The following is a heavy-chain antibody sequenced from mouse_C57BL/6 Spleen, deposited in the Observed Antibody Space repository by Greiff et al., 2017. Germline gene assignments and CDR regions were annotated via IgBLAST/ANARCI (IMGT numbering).Heavy chain of an antibody. Sequence: QVQLKHSGAELVRPGASVTLSCKASGYTFTDYEMHWVKQTPVHGLEWIGAIDPETGGTAYNQKFKGKAILTADKSSSTAYMELRSLTSEDSAVYYCTYSNYVGYAMDYWGQGTSVTVSS. D-gene: IGHD2-5*01. CDR2: IDPETGGT. V-gene: IGHV1-15*01. CDR1: GYTFTDYE. J-gene: IGHJ4*01. CDR3: TYSNYVGYAMDY.